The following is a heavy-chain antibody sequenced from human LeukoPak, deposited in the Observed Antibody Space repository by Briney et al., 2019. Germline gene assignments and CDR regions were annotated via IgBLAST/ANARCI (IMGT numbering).Heavy chain of an antibody. V-gene: IGHV3-21*01. CDR3: ARKVPSAQSDF. CDR1: GFTFSSYS. Sequence: PGGPLRLFCAVSGFTFSSYSMNWLRQAPGKGLEWVSAISGNSFWIYYADSVKGRFTISRDNAKNSLYLQMDSLRADDTAVYYGARKVPSAQSDFWGQGTLVTVSS. CDR2: ISGNSFWI. J-gene: IGHJ4*02.